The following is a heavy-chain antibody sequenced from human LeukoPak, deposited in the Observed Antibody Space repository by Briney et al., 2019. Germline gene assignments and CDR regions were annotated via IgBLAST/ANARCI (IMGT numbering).Heavy chain of an antibody. J-gene: IGHJ3*02. CDR3: AKDHKYYGSGSYYDTSQYAFDI. V-gene: IGHV3-23*01. CDR1: GFTFSSYA. CDR2: ITGSGGST. D-gene: IGHD3-10*01. Sequence: GGSLRLSCAASGFTFSSYAMSWVRQTPGKGLEWVSGITGSGGSTYYADSVKGRFTISRDNSKNTLYLQMNNLRAEDTAVYYCAKDHKYYGSGSYYDTSQYAFDIWGQGTMVTVSS.